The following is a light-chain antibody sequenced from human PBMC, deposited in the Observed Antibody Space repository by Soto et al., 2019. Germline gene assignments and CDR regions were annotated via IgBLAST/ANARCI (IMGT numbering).Light chain of an antibody. CDR1: QSISSW. CDR3: QQYNRFAWT. J-gene: IGKJ1*01. CDR2: QAS. Sequence: DIQMTQYPSTLSASVGDRVTITCRASQSISSWLAWYQQKPGRAPKLLIYQASRLETSVPSRFSGSVSGTEFTLTISSLQPDDFATYFCQQYNRFAWTFGKGTKVEI. V-gene: IGKV1-5*03.